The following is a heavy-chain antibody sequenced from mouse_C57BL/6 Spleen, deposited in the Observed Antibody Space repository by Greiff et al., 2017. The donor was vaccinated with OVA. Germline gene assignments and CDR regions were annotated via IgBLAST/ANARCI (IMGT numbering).Heavy chain of an antibody. CDR3: TGDWDVGYFDY. CDR2: IRLKSDNYAT. CDR1: GFTFSNYW. D-gene: IGHD4-1*01. V-gene: IGHV6-3*01. Sequence: EVKVVESGGGLVQPGGSMKLSCVASGFTFSNYWMNWVRQSPEKGLEWVAQIRLKSDNYATHYAESVKGRFTISRDDSKSSVYLQMNNLRAEDTGIYYCTGDWDVGYFDYWGQGTTLTVSS. J-gene: IGHJ2*01.